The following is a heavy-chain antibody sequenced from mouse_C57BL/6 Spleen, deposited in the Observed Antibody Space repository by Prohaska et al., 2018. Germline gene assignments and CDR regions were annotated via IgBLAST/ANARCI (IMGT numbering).Heavy chain of an antibody. V-gene: IGHV1-34*01. J-gene: IGHJ2*01. D-gene: IGHD2-12*01. CDR3: AGELLDY. CDR1: GYTFTDYY. Sequence: VQLQQSGAELVRPGASVTLSCKASGYTFTDYYMHWVKQSHGKSLKWIGYIYPNNGGNGYNQKFKGKATLTVEKSASPAYMELRSLTSEDSAVYYCAGELLDYWGQGTTLTVSS. CDR2: IYPNNGGN.